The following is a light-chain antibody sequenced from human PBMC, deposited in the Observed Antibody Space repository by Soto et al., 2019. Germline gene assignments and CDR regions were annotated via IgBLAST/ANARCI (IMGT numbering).Light chain of an antibody. Sequence: EILLTQSPDTLSLSPGERATLSCSPSQSVSSNYVAWYQQKPGQAPRLLTHGSSSRATGVPDRFSGRGSGTTFTLVISRLEPEDFAVYYCQQYGTSPFTFGQGTRWIS. V-gene: IGKV3-20*01. CDR1: QSVSSNY. CDR3: QQYGTSPFT. CDR2: GSS. J-gene: IGKJ2*01.